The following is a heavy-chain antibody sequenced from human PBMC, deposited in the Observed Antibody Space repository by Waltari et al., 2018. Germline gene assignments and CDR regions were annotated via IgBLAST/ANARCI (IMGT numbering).Heavy chain of an antibody. Sequence: QVQLVQSGAEVKKPGASVKVSCKPSGYAFTHFGISWVRQAPGQGREWVGWISAYNGNTNSAQKLQGRVTMTTDRTTTTAYMELRSLRSDDTAVYYCARRVAAADPYYFSGMDVWGQGTTVTVTS. J-gene: IGHJ6*02. D-gene: IGHD6-25*01. CDR2: ISAYNGNT. V-gene: IGHV1-18*01. CDR3: ARRVAAADPYYFSGMDV. CDR1: GYAFTHFG.